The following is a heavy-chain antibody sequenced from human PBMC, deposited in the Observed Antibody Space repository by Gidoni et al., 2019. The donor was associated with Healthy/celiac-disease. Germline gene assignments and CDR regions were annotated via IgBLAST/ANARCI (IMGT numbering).Heavy chain of an antibody. CDR1: GYSFTSYW. D-gene: IGHD2-15*01. CDR3: ARHGGYSHFDY. Sequence: EVQLVQSGAEVKKPGESLRISCKGSGYSFTSYWISWVRQMSGKGVEGMGRIDPSDSYTNYSPSFQSHVTITADKSISTAYLQWSSLKASDTAMYYCARHGGYSHFDYWGQGTLVTVSS. J-gene: IGHJ4*02. CDR2: IDPSDSYT. V-gene: IGHV5-10-1*01.